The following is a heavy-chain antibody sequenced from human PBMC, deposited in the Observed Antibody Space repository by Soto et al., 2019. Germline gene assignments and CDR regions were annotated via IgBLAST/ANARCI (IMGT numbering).Heavy chain of an antibody. CDR3: AAGYSHGFYIS. V-gene: IGHV4-61*01. J-gene: IGHJ5*02. D-gene: IGHD6-19*01. CDR2: IYYNENT. CDR1: GGSVSSGSFY. Sequence: QVQLQESGPGLVKPSETLSITCTVSGGSVSSGSFYWSWILQPPGKGLEWIGYIYYNENTNYNPSLNSRVTISVDTSKNQFSLKLSSVTDADTDVFYCAAGYSHGFYISWGQGTLVTVSS.